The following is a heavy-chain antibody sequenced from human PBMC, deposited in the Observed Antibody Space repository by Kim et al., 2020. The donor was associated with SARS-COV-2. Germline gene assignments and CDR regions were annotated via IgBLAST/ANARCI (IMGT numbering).Heavy chain of an antibody. V-gene: IGHV3-43*01. J-gene: IGHJ2*01. CDR3: VKAFSGLDAFLGGAF. CDR1: GFTFHNYA. Sequence: GGSLRLSCAASGFTFHNYAMHWVRQPPGKGLEWISLISSNGDITFYADSVRGGFPLSGANTKNSLYLQRTSRRSETTASFNCVKAFSGLDAFLGGAFWGR. CDR2: ISSNGDIT. D-gene: IGHD3-10*01.